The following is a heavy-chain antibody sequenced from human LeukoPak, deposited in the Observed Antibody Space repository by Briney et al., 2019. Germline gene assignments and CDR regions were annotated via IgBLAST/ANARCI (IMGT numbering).Heavy chain of an antibody. J-gene: IGHJ4*02. Sequence: ASVKVSCKASGYTFTSYYIHWVRQAPGQGLEWMGRVNPNSGGTDYVQKFQGRVIMTRDTSISTAYMELSRLRSDDTAVYYCARVGYYDSSGHYEYWGQGTLVTVSS. CDR2: VNPNSGGT. D-gene: IGHD3-22*01. CDR1: GYTFTSYY. CDR3: ARVGYYDSSGHYEY. V-gene: IGHV1-2*06.